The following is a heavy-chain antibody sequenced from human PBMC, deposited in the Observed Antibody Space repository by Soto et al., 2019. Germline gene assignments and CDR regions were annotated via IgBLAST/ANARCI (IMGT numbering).Heavy chain of an antibody. D-gene: IGHD3-16*01. Sequence: EVQLVESGGGLVQPGRSLRLSCVASGFTFDDYAMHWVRQAPGKGLEWVSSISWNSDNMAYADSVKGRFAISRDNAKNSLYLQVNGLRPENTALYYCAKDIGPFTRNYVDYWGQGTLVTVSS. CDR3: AKDIGPFTRNYVDY. CDR2: ISWNSDNM. V-gene: IGHV3-9*01. CDR1: GFTFDDYA. J-gene: IGHJ4*02.